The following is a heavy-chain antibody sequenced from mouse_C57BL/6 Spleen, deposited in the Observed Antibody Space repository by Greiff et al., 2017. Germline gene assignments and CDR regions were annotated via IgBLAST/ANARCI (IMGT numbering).Heavy chain of an antibody. V-gene: IGHV1-76*01. CDR2: IYPGSGNT. CDR3: AREGDFTYPY. J-gene: IGHJ2*01. D-gene: IGHD2-12*01. Sequence: QVQLQQSGAELVRPGASVKLSCKASGYTFTDYYINWVKQRPGQGLEWIARIYPGSGNTYYNEKFKGKATLTAEKSSSTAYMQLSSLTSEDSAVYFCAREGDFTYPYWGQGTTLTVSS. CDR1: GYTFTDYY.